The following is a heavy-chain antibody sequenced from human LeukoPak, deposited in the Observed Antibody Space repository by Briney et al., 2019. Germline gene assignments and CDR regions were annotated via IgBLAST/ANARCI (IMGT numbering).Heavy chain of an antibody. V-gene: IGHV4-59*01. CDR1: GGSISSYY. CDR3: ARGLWSFYFDY. Sequence: PSETLSLTCTVSGGSISSYYWSWIRQPPGKGLEWIGYICYSGSTNYNPSLKSRVTISVDTSKNQFSLKLSSVTAADTAVYYCARGLWSFYFDYWGQGTLVTVSS. CDR2: ICYSGST. J-gene: IGHJ4*02. D-gene: IGHD4/OR15-4a*01.